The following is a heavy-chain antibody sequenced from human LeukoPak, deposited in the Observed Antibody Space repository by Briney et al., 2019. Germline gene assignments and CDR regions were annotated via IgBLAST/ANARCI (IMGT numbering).Heavy chain of an antibody. V-gene: IGHV3-7*01. CDR3: ARTSSGWYGGPIDY. D-gene: IGHD6-19*01. CDR2: IKRDGSEK. Sequence: GGSLRLSCAASGFTFSSYWMTWVRQAPGKGLEWVGNIKRDGSEKYYVDSVKGRFTISRDNAKNSLYLQMNSLRAEDTAVYYCARTSSGWYGGPIDYWGQGTLVTVSS. CDR1: GFTFSSYW. J-gene: IGHJ4*02.